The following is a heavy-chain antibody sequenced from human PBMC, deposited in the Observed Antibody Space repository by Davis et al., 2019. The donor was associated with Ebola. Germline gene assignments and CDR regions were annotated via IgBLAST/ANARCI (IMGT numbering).Heavy chain of an antibody. D-gene: IGHD3-3*01. J-gene: IGHJ6*02. CDR3: ARVSRANYDFWSGWPRYYYGMDV. CDR1: GFTFSRDT. V-gene: IGHV3-21*01. Sequence: GESLKISCAASGFTFSRDTMNWVRQAPGKGLEWVSSISSRSSYIYYADSVKGRFTISRDNAKNSLYLQMNSLRVEDTAVYYCARVSRANYDFWSGWPRYYYGMDVWGQGTTVTVSS. CDR2: ISSRSSYI.